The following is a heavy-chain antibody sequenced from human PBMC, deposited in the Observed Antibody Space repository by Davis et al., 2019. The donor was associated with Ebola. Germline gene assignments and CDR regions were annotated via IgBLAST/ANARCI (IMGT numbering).Heavy chain of an antibody. D-gene: IGHD6-13*01. CDR3: ARESPAYSSSWGYYYYGMDV. V-gene: IGHV1-69*04. CDR1: GGTFSSYT. J-gene: IGHJ6*02. CDR2: IIPILGIA. Sequence: AASVKVSCKASGGTFSSYTISWVRQAPGQGLEWMGRIIPILGIANYAQKFQGRVTITADESTSTAYMELSSLKAEDTAVYYCARESPAYSSSWGYYYYGMDVWGQGTTVTVSS.